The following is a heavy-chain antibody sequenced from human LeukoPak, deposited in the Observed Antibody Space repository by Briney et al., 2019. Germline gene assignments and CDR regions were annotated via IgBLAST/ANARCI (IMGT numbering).Heavy chain of an antibody. CDR2: IYTSGST. CDR3: ARDSAGLDY. CDR1: GASIESSGYH. V-gene: IGHV4-61*02. D-gene: IGHD6-13*01. J-gene: IGHJ4*02. Sequence: SETLSLTCSVSGASIESSGYHWAWIRQPAGKGLEWIGRIYTSGSTNYNPSLKSRVTISVDTSKNQFSLKLSSVTAADTAVYYCARDSAGLDYWGQGTLVTVSS.